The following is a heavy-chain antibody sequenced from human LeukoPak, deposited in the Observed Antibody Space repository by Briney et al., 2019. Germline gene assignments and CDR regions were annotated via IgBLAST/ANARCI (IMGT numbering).Heavy chain of an antibody. Sequence: ASVKVSCTASGYTFKNSAMNWVRQAPGQGLEWMGWINTNTGNPTSAQGFTGRFVFSLDTSVSTAYLQISSLKAEDTAIYYCARGGSGFDYWGQGTLVTVSS. J-gene: IGHJ4*02. CDR2: INTNTGNP. CDR3: ARGGSGFDY. D-gene: IGHD6-19*01. V-gene: IGHV7-4-1*02. CDR1: GYTFKNSA.